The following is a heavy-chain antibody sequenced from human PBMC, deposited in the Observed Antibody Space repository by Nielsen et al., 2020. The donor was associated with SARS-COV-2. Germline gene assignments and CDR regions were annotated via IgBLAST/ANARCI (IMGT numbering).Heavy chain of an antibody. J-gene: IGHJ4*02. Sequence: WIRQPPGKGLECVGRIKSNTDGGTTDYAAPVKGRFTISRDDSKSIAYLQMNSLKTEDTAMYYCTRDDFWSGYFGYWGQGTLVTVSS. V-gene: IGHV3-15*01. CDR3: TRDDFWSGYFGY. CDR2: IKSNTDGGTT. D-gene: IGHD3-3*01.